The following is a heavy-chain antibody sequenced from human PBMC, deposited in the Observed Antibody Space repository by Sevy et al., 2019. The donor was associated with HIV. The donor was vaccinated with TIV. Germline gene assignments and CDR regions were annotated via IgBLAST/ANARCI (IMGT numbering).Heavy chain of an antibody. J-gene: IGHJ3*02. CDR1: GFTFSSYS. Sequence: RGSLRLSCAASGFTFSSYSMNWVRQAPGKGLEWVSSISSSSSYIYYADSVKGRFTISRDNAKNSLYLQMNSLRAEDTAVYYCARHDYGDYVGAFDIWGQGTMVTVSS. CDR2: ISSSSSYI. V-gene: IGHV3-21*01. CDR3: ARHDYGDYVGAFDI. D-gene: IGHD4-17*01.